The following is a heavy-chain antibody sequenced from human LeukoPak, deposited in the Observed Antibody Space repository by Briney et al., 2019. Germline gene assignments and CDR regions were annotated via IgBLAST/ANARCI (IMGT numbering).Heavy chain of an antibody. Sequence: GVLRLSCAASGFPFSSYSMNWVRQAPGKGLEWVSSISSSSSYIYYADSVKGRFTISRDNAKNSLYLQMNSLRAEDTAVYYCARSSDYDTEDYWGQGTLVTVSS. CDR3: ARSSDYDTEDY. V-gene: IGHV3-21*01. CDR2: ISSSSSYI. J-gene: IGHJ4*02. D-gene: IGHD3-22*01. CDR1: GFPFSSYS.